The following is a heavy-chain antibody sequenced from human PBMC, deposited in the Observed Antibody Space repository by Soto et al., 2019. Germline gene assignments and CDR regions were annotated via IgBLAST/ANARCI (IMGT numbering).Heavy chain of an antibody. CDR3: ACWGHIVPVAPSDFDR. CDR1: GLPFTNYW. Sequence: GGSLRRSCPSSGLPFTNYWMNLVRPTPGKGLMWVSRISPDGSDVGYADSVEGRFTVSRDNAKNTLYLQMHSLRAEDTAMYYCACWGHIVPVAPSDFDRWGQGTLVTVSS. J-gene: IGHJ4*02. CDR2: ISPDGSDV. D-gene: IGHD2-8*02. V-gene: IGHV3-74*01.